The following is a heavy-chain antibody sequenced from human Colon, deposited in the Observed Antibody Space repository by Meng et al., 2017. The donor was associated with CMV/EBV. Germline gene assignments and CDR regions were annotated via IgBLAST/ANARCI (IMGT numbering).Heavy chain of an antibody. D-gene: IGHD3-9*01. Sequence: KGSGYGFTFDWIGWVRQTPGKGLEWMAIIYPDDSNSTYSPSFQGHVTISVDKSINTAYLHWSSLQASDTGMYYCVRQDILTGYLPDPWGQGTLVTVSS. J-gene: IGHJ5*02. CDR2: IYPDDSNS. CDR1: GYGFTFDW. CDR3: VRQDILTGYLPDP. V-gene: IGHV5-51*01.